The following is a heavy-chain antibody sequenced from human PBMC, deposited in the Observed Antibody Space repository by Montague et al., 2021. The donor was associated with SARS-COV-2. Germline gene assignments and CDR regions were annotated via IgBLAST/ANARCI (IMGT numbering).Heavy chain of an antibody. CDR2: INHSGST. J-gene: IGHJ6*02. Sequence: SETLSLTCAVYGGSFSGYYWTWIRQSPRKGPEWIGEINHSGSTNYNPSLKSRVTISVDTSKNQFSLKLSSVTAADTAVYYCACGEITTRGLIYYYGMDVWGQGTTVTVS. V-gene: IGHV4-34*01. CDR1: GGSFSGYY. CDR3: ACGEITTRGLIYYYGMDV. D-gene: IGHD4-11*01.